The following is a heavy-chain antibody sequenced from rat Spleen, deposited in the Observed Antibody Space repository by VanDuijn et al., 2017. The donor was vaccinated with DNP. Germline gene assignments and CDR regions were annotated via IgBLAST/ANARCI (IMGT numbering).Heavy chain of an antibody. J-gene: IGHJ2*01. Sequence: EVQLVESGGGLVQPGRSLKLSCAVSRITFGDHNMAWVRQAPKKGLEWVATISYDGSDTYYRDSVKGRFTISRDNAKSTLYLQMDSLRSEDTATYYCAGRPPPTRGPFDYWGQGVTVTVSS. V-gene: IGHV5-7*01. CDR1: RITFGDHN. CDR2: ISYDGSDT. CDR3: AGRPPPTRGPFDY. D-gene: IGHD1-4*01.